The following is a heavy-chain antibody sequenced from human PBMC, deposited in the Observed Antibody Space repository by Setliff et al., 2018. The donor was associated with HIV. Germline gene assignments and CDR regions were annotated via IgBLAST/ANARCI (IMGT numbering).Heavy chain of an antibody. V-gene: IGHV3-13*01. CDR1: GFTFSSYA. D-gene: IGHD6-6*01. J-gene: IGHJ6*02. Sequence: LRLSCAASGFTFSSYAMSWVRQAPGKGLEWVSAIGTGGDTYYADSVKGRFTISRENAKNSLYLQMNNVRAGDTAVYYCTRELNGHTSSHYYFGLDVWGQGTTVTVPS. CDR2: IGTGGDT. CDR3: TRELNGHTSSHYYFGLDV.